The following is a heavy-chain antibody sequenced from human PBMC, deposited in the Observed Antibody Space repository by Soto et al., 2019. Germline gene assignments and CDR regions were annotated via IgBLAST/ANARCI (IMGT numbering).Heavy chain of an antibody. J-gene: IGHJ4*02. Sequence: EVQLLESGGGLVQPGGSLRLSCAASGFTFSSYAMSWVRQAPGKGLEWVSAISGSGGSTYYADSVKGRFTISRDNSKNTLYLQMNSLRAEDTAVYYCAKGEYYYGSGSSKGPYYYFDYWGQGTLVTVSS. V-gene: IGHV3-23*01. D-gene: IGHD3-10*01. CDR3: AKGEYYYGSGSSKGPYYYFDY. CDR1: GFTFSSYA. CDR2: ISGSGGST.